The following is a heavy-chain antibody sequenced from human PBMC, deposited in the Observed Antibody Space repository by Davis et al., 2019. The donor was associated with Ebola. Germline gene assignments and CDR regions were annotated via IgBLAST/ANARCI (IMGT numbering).Heavy chain of an antibody. D-gene: IGHD3-3*01. J-gene: IGHJ3*02. CDR2: ISWNSGSI. CDR3: ANANWSLGDAFDI. Sequence: PGGSLRLSCAASGFTFDDYAMHWVRQAPGKGLEWVSGISWNSGSIGYADSVKGRFTISRDNAKNSLYLQMNSLRAEDTALYYCANANWSLGDAFDIWGQGTMVTVSS. CDR1: GFTFDDYA. V-gene: IGHV3-9*01.